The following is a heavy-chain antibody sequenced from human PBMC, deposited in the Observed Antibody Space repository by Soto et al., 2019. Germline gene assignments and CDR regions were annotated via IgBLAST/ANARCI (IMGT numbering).Heavy chain of an antibody. J-gene: IGHJ5*02. CDR3: ATGVECRGYCLDKRTWFGP. CDR1: GGTFSTYT. CDR2: IIPIFGTP. V-gene: IGHV1-69*06. D-gene: IGHD2-15*01. Sequence: QVQLVQSGAEVKKSGSSVKVSCKASGGTFSTYTFSWVRQAPGQGLEWMGRIIPIFGTPYYAQKFQGRVTITADKSTSTVYMGLSSLGSDDTAVYFCATGVECRGYCLDKRTWFGPWGQGTLVTVSS.